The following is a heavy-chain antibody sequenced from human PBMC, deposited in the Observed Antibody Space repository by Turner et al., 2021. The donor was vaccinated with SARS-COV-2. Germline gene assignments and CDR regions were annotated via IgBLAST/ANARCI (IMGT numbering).Heavy chain of an antibody. CDR3: ARHRPNSSGWYYYGMDV. J-gene: IGHJ6*02. CDR1: GDSISSSNYY. V-gene: IGHV4-39*01. D-gene: IGHD6-19*01. CDR2: ISYSATT. Sequence: QLQLQESGPGLVRPSATLSLTCTVSGDSISSSNYYWGWIRQPPGKGLEWIASISYSATTYYNPSLRSRVTISVDTSRNQFSLKLSSVTAADTGIYYCARHRPNSSGWYYYGMDVWGQGTTVTVSS.